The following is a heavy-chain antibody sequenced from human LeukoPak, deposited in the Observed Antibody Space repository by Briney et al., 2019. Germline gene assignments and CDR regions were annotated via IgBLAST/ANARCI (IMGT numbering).Heavy chain of an antibody. J-gene: IGHJ4*02. D-gene: IGHD2/OR15-2a*01. CDR3: ARDNNCDY. CDR1: GFTFSNYA. V-gene: IGHV3-30*14. CDR2: ISYDGGNE. Sequence: GGSLRLSCAASGFTFSNYAMHWVRQAPGKELEWVAVISYDGGNEYYADSVKGRFTITRDDSKNTLYLQMNNLRPEDTAVYYCARDNNCDYWDQGTLVTVSS.